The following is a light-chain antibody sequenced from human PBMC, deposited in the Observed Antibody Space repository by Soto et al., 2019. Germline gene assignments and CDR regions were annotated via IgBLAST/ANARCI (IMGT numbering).Light chain of an antibody. CDR2: GTS. CDR1: QSVSSSY. Sequence: IVLTQSPGTLSLSPGERATLSCRASQSVSSSYLAWYQQKPGQAPRLLIYGTSRWATAIPDRFSGSGSGTDFTLTISRLEPEDFAVYYCQQYGSSSWTFGQGTKVEIK. CDR3: QQYGSSSWT. J-gene: IGKJ1*01. V-gene: IGKV3-20*01.